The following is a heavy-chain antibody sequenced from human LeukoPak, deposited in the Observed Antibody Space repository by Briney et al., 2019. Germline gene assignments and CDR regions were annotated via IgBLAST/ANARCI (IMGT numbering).Heavy chain of an antibody. D-gene: IGHD3-9*01. J-gene: IGHJ6*02. Sequence: SVKVSCKASGYTFTGYYMHWVRLAPGQGLEWMGWINPNSGGTNYAQKFQGWVTMTRDTSISTAYMELSRLRSDDTAVYYCAGRVPHFDWSTGDYGMDVWGQGTTVTVSS. V-gene: IGHV1-2*04. CDR1: GYTFTGYY. CDR2: INPNSGGT. CDR3: AGRVPHFDWSTGDYGMDV.